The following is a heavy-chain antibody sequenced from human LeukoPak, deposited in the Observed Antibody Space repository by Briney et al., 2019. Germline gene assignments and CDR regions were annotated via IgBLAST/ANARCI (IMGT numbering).Heavy chain of an antibody. CDR2: ISAYNGNT. CDR1: GYTFTSYG. CDR3: ARARDGYSPLSFDY. J-gene: IGHJ4*02. D-gene: IGHD3-22*01. V-gene: IGHV1-18*01. Sequence: ASVKVSCKASGYTFTSYGISWVRQAPGQGLEWMGWISAYNGNTNYAQKLQGRVTMTTDTSTSTAYMELRSLRSDDTAVYYCARARDGYSPLSFDYWGQGALVTVSS.